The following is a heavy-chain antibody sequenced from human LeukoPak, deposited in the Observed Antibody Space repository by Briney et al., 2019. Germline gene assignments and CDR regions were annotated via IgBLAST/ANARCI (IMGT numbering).Heavy chain of an antibody. CDR3: AKDGGYSYGLRLPFPDY. CDR2: ISYNGSNK. D-gene: IGHD5-18*01. CDR1: GFTFSSYG. J-gene: IGHJ4*02. V-gene: IGHV3-30*18. Sequence: GGSLRLSCAASGFTFSSYGMHLVRQAPGKGLEWVAVISYNGSNKYYADSVKGRFTISRDNSKNTLYLQMNSLRAEDTAVYYCAKDGGYSYGLRLPFPDYWGQGTLVTVSS.